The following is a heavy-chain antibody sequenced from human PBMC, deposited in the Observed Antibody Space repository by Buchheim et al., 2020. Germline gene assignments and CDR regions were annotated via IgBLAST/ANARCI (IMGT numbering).Heavy chain of an antibody. J-gene: IGHJ6*02. V-gene: IGHV1-8*01. CDR3: ARGSSPYSSSWYYLYYYGMDV. Sequence: QVQLVQSGAEVKKPGASVKVSCKASGYTFASYDINWVRQATGQGLEWMGWMNPNSGNTGYAQKFQGRVPMTRKTSISKAYMELNSLRSEDTAVYYCARGSSPYSSSWYYLYYYGMDVWGQGTT. CDR2: MNPNSGNT. CDR1: GYTFASYD. D-gene: IGHD6-13*01.